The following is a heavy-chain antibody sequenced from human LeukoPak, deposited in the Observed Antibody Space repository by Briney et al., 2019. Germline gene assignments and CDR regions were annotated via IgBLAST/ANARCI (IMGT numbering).Heavy chain of an antibody. D-gene: IGHD1-1*01. V-gene: IGHV4-61*02. CDR1: GGSVSSVNYY. J-gene: IGHJ4*02. CDR2: IYSSGSA. Sequence: SETLSLTCTVSGGSVSSVNYYWSWFRQPAGKGLEWIGRIYSSGSANYNPSLKSRVTISVDTSQNQFSLKLNSVTAADTAVYYCARESALYTTIHLYYFDYWGQGTLVTVSS. CDR3: ARESALYTTIHLYYFDY.